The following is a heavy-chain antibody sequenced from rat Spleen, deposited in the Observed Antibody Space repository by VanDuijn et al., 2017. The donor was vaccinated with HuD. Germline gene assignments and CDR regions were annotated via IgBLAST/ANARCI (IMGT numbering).Heavy chain of an antibody. CDR3: ATAGGGKGYYYVMDA. CDR1: GFTFSNYG. J-gene: IGHJ4*01. Sequence: EVQLVESGGGLVQPGRSLKLSCAASGFTFSNYGMHWIRQAPTKGLEWVASISPSGGSTYYRDSVKGRFTISRDNAKSTLYLQMDSLRSEDTATYYCATAGGGKGYYYVMDAWGQGASVTVSS. D-gene: IGHD1-11*01. CDR2: ISPSGGST. V-gene: IGHV5-19*01.